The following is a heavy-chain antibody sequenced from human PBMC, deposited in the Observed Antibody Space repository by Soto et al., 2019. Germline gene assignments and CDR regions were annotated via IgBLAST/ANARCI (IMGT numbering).Heavy chain of an antibody. V-gene: IGHV4-59*08. J-gene: IGHJ4*02. CDR3: ARRYGSCFDY. Sequence: QVQLQESGPGLVKPSETLSLTCTVSGGSISSSYWSWIRQPPGKGLERIGNIYYSGSTNYNPSLKSRVAISVDTTKNQFSLKLSSVTAADTAVYYCARRYGSCFDYWGQGTLVTVSS. D-gene: IGHD5-18*01. CDR1: GGSISSSY. CDR2: IYYSGST.